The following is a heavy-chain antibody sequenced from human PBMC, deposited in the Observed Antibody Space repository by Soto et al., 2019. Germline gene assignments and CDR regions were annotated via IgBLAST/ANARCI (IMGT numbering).Heavy chain of an antibody. CDR3: TTRRGYCSSTSCPEAVDI. J-gene: IGHJ3*02. Sequence: PGGSLRLSCAASGFTFSNAWMNWVRQAPGKGLEWVGRLKSKTDGGTTDYAAPVKGRFTISRDDSKNTLYLQMNSLRAEDTAVYYCTTRRGYCSSTSCPEAVDIWGQGTMVTVSS. D-gene: IGHD2-2*01. V-gene: IGHV3-15*01. CDR2: LKSKTDGGTT. CDR1: GFTFSNAW.